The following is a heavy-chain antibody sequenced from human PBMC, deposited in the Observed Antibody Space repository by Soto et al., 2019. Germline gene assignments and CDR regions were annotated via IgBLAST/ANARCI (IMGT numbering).Heavy chain of an antibody. CDR2: IYPGDSGT. V-gene: IGHV5-51*01. CDR3: GNWYSRGLYYFDH. J-gene: IGHJ4*02. Sequence: GESLKISCKGSGYIFSNYWIGWVRQMPGKGLEWMGIIYPGDSGTRYSPSFQGQVTISADKSVSTAYLQWSSTKASDTAMYYWGNWYSRGLYYFDHWGQRTQVTVSS. D-gene: IGHD6-19*01. CDR1: GYIFSNYW.